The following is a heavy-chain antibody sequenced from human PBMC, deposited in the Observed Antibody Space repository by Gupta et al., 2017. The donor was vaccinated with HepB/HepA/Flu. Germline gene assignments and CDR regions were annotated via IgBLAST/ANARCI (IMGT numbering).Heavy chain of an antibody. CDR1: GFTFSGPA. J-gene: IGHJ4*02. V-gene: IGHV3-73*02. CDR2: IRSKADNYAT. Sequence: EVQLVESGGGLVQPGGSLKLSCAASGFTFSGPAMHRVRQASGKGLEWVGRIRSKADNYATAYAASVRCRFTIYRDDSKHTAYLQVNSLKTEDTAVYYCTRRIASYGLDYWGQGTLVTVSS. D-gene: IGHD1-26*01. CDR3: TRRIASYGLDY.